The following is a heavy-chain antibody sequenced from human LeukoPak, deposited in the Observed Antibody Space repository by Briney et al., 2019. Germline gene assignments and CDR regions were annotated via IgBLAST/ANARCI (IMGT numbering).Heavy chain of an antibody. Sequence: GGSLTLYCPASASIPTSSRHNMNWVRPPPGKDLQSLSYIHSSGNYIFYEASVKGRFTVSRDNARNSLYLQMNSLRAEDTAIYYCAREYNSGATFDCWGQGTLVAVSS. D-gene: IGHD1-20*01. CDR3: AREYNSGATFDC. V-gene: IGHV3-21*05. CDR1: ASIPTSSRHN. J-gene: IGHJ4*02. CDR2: IHSSGNYI.